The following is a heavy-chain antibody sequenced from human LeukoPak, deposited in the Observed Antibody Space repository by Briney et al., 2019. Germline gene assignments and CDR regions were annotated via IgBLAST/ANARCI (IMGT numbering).Heavy chain of an antibody. CDR2: IYHSGST. CDR3: ASIAAAPHDY. D-gene: IGHD6-13*01. V-gene: IGHV4-38-2*02. Sequence: SETLSLTCTVSGYSISSGYYWGWIRQPPGKGLEWIGSIYHSGSTYYNPSLKSRVTISVDTSKNQFSLKLSSVTAADTAVYYCASIAAAPHDYWGQGTLVTVSS. CDR1: GYSISSGYY. J-gene: IGHJ4*02.